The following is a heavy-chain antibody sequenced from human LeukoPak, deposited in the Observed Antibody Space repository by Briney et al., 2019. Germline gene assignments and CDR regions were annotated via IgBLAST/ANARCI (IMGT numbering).Heavy chain of an antibody. J-gene: IGHJ6*02. Sequence: GGSLRLSCAASSFTFSSYNMNWVRQAPGKGLEWVSSISSSGSYIYYRDSVKGRFTISRDNAENSLYLEMNSLRAEDTAVYYCARSVFYGGSYYYYYGMDVWGQGTTVTVSS. D-gene: IGHD4-23*01. CDR3: ARSVFYGGSYYYYYGMDV. CDR1: SFTFSSYN. V-gene: IGHV3-21*01. CDR2: ISSSGSYI.